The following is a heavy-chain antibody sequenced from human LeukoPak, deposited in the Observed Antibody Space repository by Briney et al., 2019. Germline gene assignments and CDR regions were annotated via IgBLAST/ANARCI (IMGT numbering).Heavy chain of an antibody. Sequence: SSQTLSLTCTVSDGSISSGGYYWSWIRQHPGKGLEWIGYIYYSGSTYYNPSLKSRVTISVDTSKNQFSLKLSSVTAADTAVYYCARFPTYYDSIRVDYWGQGTLVTVSS. CDR3: ARFPTYYDSIRVDY. V-gene: IGHV4-31*03. D-gene: IGHD3-22*01. J-gene: IGHJ4*02. CDR1: DGSISSGGYY. CDR2: IYYSGST.